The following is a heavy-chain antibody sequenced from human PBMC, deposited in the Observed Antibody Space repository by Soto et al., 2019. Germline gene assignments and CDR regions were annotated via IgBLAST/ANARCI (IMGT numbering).Heavy chain of an antibody. Sequence: PGGSLRLSCAASGFTFSSYGMHWVRQAPGKGLEWVAVIWYDGSNKYYADSVKGRFTISRDNPKTTQYLQMNSLRAEDTAVYYCARDRGDCGGDCNPRYYYCMDVWGQGTTVTVSS. J-gene: IGHJ6*02. CDR3: ARDRGDCGGDCNPRYYYCMDV. CDR1: GFTFSSYG. V-gene: IGHV3-33*01. D-gene: IGHD2-21*02. CDR2: IWYDGSNK.